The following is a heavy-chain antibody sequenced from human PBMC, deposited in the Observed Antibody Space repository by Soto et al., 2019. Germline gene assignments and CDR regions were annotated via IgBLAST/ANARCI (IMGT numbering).Heavy chain of an antibody. D-gene: IGHD6-19*01. CDR2: IIPILGIA. Sequence: SVKVSCKASGGTFSSYTISWVRQAPGQGLEWMGRIIPILGIANYAQKFQGRVTITADKSTSTAYMGLSSLRSEDTAVYYCARDQTVKRSGWASFDYWGQGTLVTVSS. J-gene: IGHJ4*02. V-gene: IGHV1-69*04. CDR1: GGTFSSYT. CDR3: ARDQTVKRSGWASFDY.